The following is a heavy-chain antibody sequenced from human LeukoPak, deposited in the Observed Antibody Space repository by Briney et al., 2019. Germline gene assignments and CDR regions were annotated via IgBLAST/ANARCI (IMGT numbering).Heavy chain of an antibody. CDR3: AKAASSSWPSYYYGMDV. CDR2: ITGSGGNT. CDR1: GFIFSSYS. D-gene: IGHD6-13*01. Sequence: GGSLRLSCATSGFIFSSYSMSWVRQAPGMGLEWVSVITGSGGNTYYADSVKGRFTISKDNSKNTVYLQMSSLRVDDTAVYYCAKAASSSWPSYYYGMDVWGQGTTVTVSS. V-gene: IGHV3-23*01. J-gene: IGHJ6*02.